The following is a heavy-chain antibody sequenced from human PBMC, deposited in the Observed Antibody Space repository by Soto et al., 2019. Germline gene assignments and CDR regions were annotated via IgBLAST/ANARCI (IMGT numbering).Heavy chain of an antibody. CDR1: GFTFSCYS. CDR2: ISSGSKTI. V-gene: IGHV3-48*02. D-gene: IGHD1-26*01. J-gene: IGHJ4*02. Sequence: PGGSLRLSCAASGFTFSCYSVNWVRQAPGKGLEWVSYISSGSKTIYYADSVKGRFTVSRDNARNSQYLQMNSLRDEDTAVYYCAREDILGARSFDYWGQGTLVTVS. CDR3: AREDILGARSFDY.